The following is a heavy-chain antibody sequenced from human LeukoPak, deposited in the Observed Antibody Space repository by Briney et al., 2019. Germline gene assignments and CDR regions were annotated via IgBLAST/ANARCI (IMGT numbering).Heavy chain of an antibody. CDR2: IYYSGSS. CDR1: GYSISSAYY. J-gene: IGHJ5*01. CDR3: ARDSPTEIDP. V-gene: IGHV4-38-2*02. Sequence: PSVTLSFTCTVSGYSISSAYYWGWIRQPPVKGLEWIGSIYYSGSSYYNPSLRSRVTISVDTSKTQFSLKLRSLTAAAAADYYFARDSPTEIDPWGQGTLVTVYS.